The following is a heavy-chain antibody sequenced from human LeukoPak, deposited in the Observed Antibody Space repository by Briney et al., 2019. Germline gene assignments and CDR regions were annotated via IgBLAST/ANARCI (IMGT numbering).Heavy chain of an antibody. D-gene: IGHD2-15*01. CDR2: ISSSSSYI. CDR3: ARDRVVYCSGGSCYSGFDY. Sequence: PGGPLRLSCAASGFTFSSYSMNWVRQAPGKGLEWVSSISSSSSYIYYADSVKGRFTISRDNAKNSLYLQMNSLRAEDTAVYYCARDRVVYCSGGSCYSGFDYWGQGTLVTVSS. V-gene: IGHV3-21*01. J-gene: IGHJ4*02. CDR1: GFTFSSYS.